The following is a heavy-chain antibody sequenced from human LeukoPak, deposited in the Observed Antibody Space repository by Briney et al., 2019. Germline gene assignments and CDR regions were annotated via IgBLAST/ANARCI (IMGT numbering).Heavy chain of an antibody. D-gene: IGHD6-13*01. J-gene: IGHJ4*02. CDR3: AKGRQQLVSSFDY. CDR1: GFTFSSYA. CDR2: ISGSGGST. V-gene: IGHV3-23*01. Sequence: GGSLRLSCAASGFTFSSYAMSWVRQAPGKGLEWVSAISGSGGSTYYADSVKGRFTISRDNSKSTLYLQMNSLRAEDTAVYYCAKGRQQLVSSFDYWGQGTLVTVSS.